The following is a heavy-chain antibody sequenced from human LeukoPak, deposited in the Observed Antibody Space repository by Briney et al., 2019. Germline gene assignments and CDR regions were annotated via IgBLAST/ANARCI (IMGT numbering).Heavy chain of an antibody. CDR3: ARDTVMMVGSYYYGKDV. V-gene: IGHV1-18*01. D-gene: IGHD2-15*01. J-gene: IGHJ6*02. CDR2: ISAYNGNT. Sequence: ASVRVSCKASGYTFNSFGISWVRQAPGQGLEWMGWISAYNGNTHHPEKLQGRLTMTTDTPTSTAYMELRSLRSDDTAIYYCARDTVMMVGSYYYGKDVWGQGTTVTVSS. CDR1: GYTFNSFG.